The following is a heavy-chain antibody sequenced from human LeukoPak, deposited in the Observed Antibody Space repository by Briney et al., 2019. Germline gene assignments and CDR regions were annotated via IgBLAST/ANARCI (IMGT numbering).Heavy chain of an antibody. D-gene: IGHD1-7*01. J-gene: IGHJ3*02. Sequence: ASVKVSCKTSGGTFSSYDISWVRQAPGQGLEWMGGIVPIFGTANYAQKFQGRVTITADESTSTAYMELSSLRSEDTAVYYCARGGELRDAFDIWGQGTMVTVSS. V-gene: IGHV1-69*13. CDR2: IVPIFGTA. CDR3: ARGGELRDAFDI. CDR1: GGTFSSYD.